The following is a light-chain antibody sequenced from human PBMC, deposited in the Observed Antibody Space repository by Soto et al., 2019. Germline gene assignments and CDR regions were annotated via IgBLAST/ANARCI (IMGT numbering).Light chain of an antibody. CDR2: EAS. Sequence: EIVLTQSPGTLSLSPGQRATLSCSASQSVSSSYLAWYQQKPGQAPRLVIYEASNRATGIPARFSGSGSGTDFTLTISSLESDDSSVYYCQQRSYWPPYTFVQGTKVDIK. J-gene: IGKJ2*01. V-gene: IGKV3-11*01. CDR1: QSVSSSY. CDR3: QQRSYWPPYT.